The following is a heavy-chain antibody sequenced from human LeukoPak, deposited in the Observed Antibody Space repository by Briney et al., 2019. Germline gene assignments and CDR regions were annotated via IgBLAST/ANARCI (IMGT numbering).Heavy chain of an antibody. Sequence: PSETLSLTCTVSGGSISSGGYYWSWIRQHPGKGLEWIGYIYYSGSTYYNPSLKSRVTISVDTSKNQFSLKLSSVTAADTAVYYCARHFTGYSYVLPGVVTRWFDPWGQGTLVTVSS. V-gene: IGHV4-31*03. CDR2: IYYSGST. J-gene: IGHJ5*02. CDR1: GGSISSGGYY. CDR3: ARHFTGYSYVLPGVVTRWFDP. D-gene: IGHD5-18*01.